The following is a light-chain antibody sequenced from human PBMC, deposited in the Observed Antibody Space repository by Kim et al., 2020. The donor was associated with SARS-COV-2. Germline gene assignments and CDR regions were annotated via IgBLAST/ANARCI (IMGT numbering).Light chain of an antibody. CDR3: QQYNNFRT. CDR2: DAS. J-gene: IGKJ1*01. Sequence: SVPPRERATLSCRASQSVSTNLVWYEQRPGQAPRLLIYDASTRATGIPARFSGSVSGKEFTLTISSLQSEEFAVYYCQQYNNFRTFGQGTKVDIK. CDR1: QSVSTN. V-gene: IGKV3-15*01.